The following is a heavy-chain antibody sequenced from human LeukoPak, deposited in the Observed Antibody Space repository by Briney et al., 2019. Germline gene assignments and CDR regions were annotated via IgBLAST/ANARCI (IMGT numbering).Heavy chain of an antibody. Sequence: SETLSLTCTVSGGSISSSSYYWGWIRQPPGKGLEWIGSIYYSGSTYYNPSLKSRVTISVDTSKNQFSLKLSSVTAADTAVYYCARAHEWELLPRYFDYWGQGTLVTVSS. D-gene: IGHD1-26*01. CDR1: GGSISSSSYY. CDR3: ARAHEWELLPRYFDY. V-gene: IGHV4-39*07. CDR2: IYYSGST. J-gene: IGHJ4*02.